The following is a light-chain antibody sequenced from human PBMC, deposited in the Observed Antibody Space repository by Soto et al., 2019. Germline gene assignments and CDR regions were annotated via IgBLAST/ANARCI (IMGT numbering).Light chain of an antibody. Sequence: QPVLTQSPSASASLGASVNLTCTLSSGHSSYAIAWHQQQPEKGPRYLMKVNRDGSHNKGDGIPDRFSGSSSGAVRRLTISSHQSVDEADYYFQTWATGIQVFGGGTKLTVL. J-gene: IGLJ2*01. V-gene: IGLV4-69*01. CDR1: SGHSSYA. CDR2: VNRDGSH. CDR3: QTWATGIQV.